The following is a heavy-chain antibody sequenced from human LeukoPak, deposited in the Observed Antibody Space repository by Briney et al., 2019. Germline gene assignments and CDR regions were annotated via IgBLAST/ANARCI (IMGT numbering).Heavy chain of an antibody. CDR3: ARDLTDYYDSSGSQIFQH. CDR2: INTNTGNP. Sequence: ASVKVSCKASGYIFPSYAMNRVRQAPGQGLEWMGWINTNTGNPTYAQDFTGRFVFSLDTSVSTAYLQISSLRAEDTAVYYCARDLTDYYDSSGSQIFQHWGQGTLVTVSS. J-gene: IGHJ1*01. V-gene: IGHV7-4-1*02. CDR1: GYIFPSYA. D-gene: IGHD3-22*01.